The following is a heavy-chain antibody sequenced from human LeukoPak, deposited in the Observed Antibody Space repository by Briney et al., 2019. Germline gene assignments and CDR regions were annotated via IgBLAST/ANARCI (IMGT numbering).Heavy chain of an antibody. D-gene: IGHD2-15*01. J-gene: IGHJ4*02. Sequence: GGSLRLSCVGSGTTFSSYWMNWVRQAPGKGLEWVAIIKQDGSETQYVDSVKGRLTISRDNAQNSLYLQINNLRAEDTAVYYCAGGQGYLIELWGQGTLVTVSS. CDR3: AGGQGYLIEL. CDR2: IKQDGSET. CDR1: GTTFSSYW. V-gene: IGHV3-7*01.